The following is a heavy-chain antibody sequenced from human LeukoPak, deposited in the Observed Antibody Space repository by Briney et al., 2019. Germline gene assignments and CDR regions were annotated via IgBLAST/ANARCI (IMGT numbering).Heavy chain of an antibody. D-gene: IGHD3-10*01. V-gene: IGHV3-21*01. J-gene: IGHJ6*03. CDR2: ISSSGSHM. CDR1: GFTFSSYT. CDR3: ARDPYYYGSGTYYVIPYYMDV. Sequence: GSLRLSCVASGFTFSSYTMNWVRQAPGKGLEWVSSISSSGSHMYYAGSVRGRFTISRDNAKNSLDLQMNSLRAEDTAVYYCARDPYYYGSGTYYVIPYYMDVWGNGTTVTVS.